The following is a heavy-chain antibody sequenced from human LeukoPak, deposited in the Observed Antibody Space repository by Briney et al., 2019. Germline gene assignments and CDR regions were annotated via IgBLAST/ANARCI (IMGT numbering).Heavy chain of an antibody. CDR2: INPNSGGT. CDR1: RYTFTGYY. CDR3: ARGSYSSGWYGPGVDY. V-gene: IGHV1-2*06. Sequence: ASVKVSCKASRYTFTGYYIHWVRQAPGQGLEWMGRINPNSGGTNYAQKFQGRVTMTRDTSISTVYMELSRLRSDDTAVYYCARGSYSSGWYGPGVDYWGQGTLVTVSS. D-gene: IGHD6-19*01. J-gene: IGHJ4*02.